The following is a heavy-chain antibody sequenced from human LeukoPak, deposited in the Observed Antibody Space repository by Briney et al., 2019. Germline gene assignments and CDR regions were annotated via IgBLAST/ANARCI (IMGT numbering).Heavy chain of an antibody. Sequence: GGSLRLSCAASGFTFSSYWMSWVRQAPGKELEWVANIKQDGSEKYYVDSVKGRFTISRDNAKNSLYLQMNSLRAEDTAVYYCARGTTIAVAGIHFDYWGQGTLVTVSS. CDR3: ARGTTIAVAGIHFDY. CDR2: IKQDGSEK. V-gene: IGHV3-7*01. J-gene: IGHJ4*02. D-gene: IGHD6-19*01. CDR1: GFTFSSYW.